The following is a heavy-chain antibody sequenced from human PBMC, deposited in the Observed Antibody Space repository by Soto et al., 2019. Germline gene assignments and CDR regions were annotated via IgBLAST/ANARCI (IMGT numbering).Heavy chain of an antibody. CDR3: AKADSNYAGRFSYYYMDV. Sequence: QVQLVQSGTEVKKPGASVKVSCKASGYTFTSYGISWVRQAPGQGPEWMGWISGYNGNTHYPQKFQGKVTMTTDTSTSTAYMELRSLRSDATAVYYCAKADSNYAGRFSYYYMDVWGNGTLVTVSS. J-gene: IGHJ6*03. CDR1: GYTFTSYG. V-gene: IGHV1-18*01. CDR2: ISGYNGNT. D-gene: IGHD4-4*01.